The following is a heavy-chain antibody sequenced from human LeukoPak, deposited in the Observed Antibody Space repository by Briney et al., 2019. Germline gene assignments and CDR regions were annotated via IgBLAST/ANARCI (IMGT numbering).Heavy chain of an antibody. Sequence: PSETLSLTCTVSGGSISSGSYYWSWIRQPAGKGLEWIGRIYTSGSTNYNPSLKSRVTISVDTSKNQFPLKLSSVTAADTAVYYCAGSGWGYYYYYMDVWGKGTTVTVSS. D-gene: IGHD3-10*01. CDR2: IYTSGST. V-gene: IGHV4-61*02. J-gene: IGHJ6*03. CDR1: GGSISSGSYY. CDR3: AGSGWGYYYYYMDV.